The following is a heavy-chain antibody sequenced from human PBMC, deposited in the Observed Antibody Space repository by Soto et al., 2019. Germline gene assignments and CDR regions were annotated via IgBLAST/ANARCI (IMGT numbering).Heavy chain of an antibody. Sequence: ASVKVSFKASGYTFTGYYMHWVRQAPGQGLEWMGWINPNSGGTNYAQKFQGWVTMTRDTSISTAYMELSRLRSDDTAVYYCARDMSADYDFWSGYYGDYYYYGMDVWGQGTTVTVSS. CDR1: GYTFTGYY. V-gene: IGHV1-2*04. J-gene: IGHJ6*02. CDR3: ARDMSADYDFWSGYYGDYYYYGMDV. D-gene: IGHD3-3*01. CDR2: INPNSGGT.